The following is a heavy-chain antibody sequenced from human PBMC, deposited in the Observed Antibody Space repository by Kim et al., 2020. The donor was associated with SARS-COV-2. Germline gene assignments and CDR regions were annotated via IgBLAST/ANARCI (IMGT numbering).Heavy chain of an antibody. CDR3: AKSSRVLRFLEWLH. V-gene: IGHV3-23*01. D-gene: IGHD3-3*01. Sequence: ADSVKGRFTISRDNSKNTLYLQMNSLRAEDTAVYYCAKSSRVLRFLEWLHWGQGTLVTVSS. J-gene: IGHJ4*02.